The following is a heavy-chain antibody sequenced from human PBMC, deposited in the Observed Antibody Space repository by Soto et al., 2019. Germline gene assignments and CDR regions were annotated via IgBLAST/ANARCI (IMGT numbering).Heavy chain of an antibody. CDR3: VRRYRTYYYYGMDV. CDR2: IYYSGST. D-gene: IGHD3-9*01. V-gene: IGHV4-31*03. CDR1: GGSISSGGYY. Sequence: SETLSLTCTVSGGSISSGGYYWSWIRQHPGKGLEWIGYIYYSGSTYYNPSLKSRVTISVDTSKNQFSLKLSSVTAADTAVYYCVRRYRTYYYYGMDVWGQGTTVTVSS. J-gene: IGHJ6*02.